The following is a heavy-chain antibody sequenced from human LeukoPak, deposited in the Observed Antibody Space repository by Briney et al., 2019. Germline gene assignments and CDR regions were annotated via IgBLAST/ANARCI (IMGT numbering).Heavy chain of an antibody. CDR3: ARDLGWLQSDY. J-gene: IGHJ4*02. Sequence: GGSLRLSCVASGFSFSDHWMNWFRQAPGKGLEWVATIKKDGSEQYCVDSMKGRFTISRDNAKNSVYLQINSLRAEDTAVYYCARDLGWLQSDYWGQGTLVTVSS. CDR2: IKKDGSEQ. V-gene: IGHV3-7*01. CDR1: GFSFSDHW. D-gene: IGHD5-24*01.